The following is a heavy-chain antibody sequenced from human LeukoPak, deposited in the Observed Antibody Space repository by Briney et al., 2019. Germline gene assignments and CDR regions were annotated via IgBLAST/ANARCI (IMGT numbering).Heavy chain of an antibody. CDR3: ARGLRFLETYYMDV. V-gene: IGHV4-59*08. J-gene: IGHJ6*03. Sequence: SETLSLTCTVSGGSISSYYWSWIRQPPGKGLEWIGYIYYSGSTNYNPSLKSRVTISVDTSKNQFSLKLSSVTAADTAVYYCARGLRFLETYYMDVWGKGTTITVSS. CDR1: GGSISSYY. CDR2: IYYSGST. D-gene: IGHD3-3*01.